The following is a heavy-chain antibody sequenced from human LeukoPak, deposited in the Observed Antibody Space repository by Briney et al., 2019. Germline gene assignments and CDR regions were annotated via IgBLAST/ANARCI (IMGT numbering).Heavy chain of an antibody. CDR3: AKDDDWGRFNH. Sequence: GGTLRLSCAASGFSFRSHGMNWVRQAPGKGLEWVSGISPRGDITYYTDSVRGRFTISRDNFKNTVSLQVNSLRAEDTAMYYCAKDDDWGRFNHWGQGTLVTVSS. CDR2: ISPRGDIT. J-gene: IGHJ1*01. D-gene: IGHD3-16*01. V-gene: IGHV3-23*01. CDR1: GFSFRSHG.